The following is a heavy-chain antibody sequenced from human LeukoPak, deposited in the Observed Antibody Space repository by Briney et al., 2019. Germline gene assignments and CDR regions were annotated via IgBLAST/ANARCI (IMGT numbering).Heavy chain of an antibody. CDR2: IHYSGST. V-gene: IGHV4-61*08. J-gene: IGHJ6*03. CDR1: GGSISSGDYY. D-gene: IGHD4-11*01. Sequence: SETLSLTCTVSGGSISSGDYYWTWIRQPPGKGLEWIGYIHYSGSTNYNPSLKSRVTISVDTSKNQFSLKLSSVTAADTAVYYCARVSVTYYYYYYMDVWGKGTTVTVSS. CDR3: ARVSVTYYYYYYMDV.